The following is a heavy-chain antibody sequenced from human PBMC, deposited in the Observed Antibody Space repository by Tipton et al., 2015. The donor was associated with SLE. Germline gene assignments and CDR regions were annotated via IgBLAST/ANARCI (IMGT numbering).Heavy chain of an antibody. CDR3: ARIYYDSSGYYSPFDY. CDR2: IYYSGST. J-gene: IGHJ4*02. Sequence: TLSLTCTVSGGSISSSSYYWGWVRQPPGKGLEWIGYIYYSGSTNYNPSLKSRVTISVDTSKNQFSLKLSSVTAADTAVYYCARIYYDSSGYYSPFDYWGQGTLVTVSS. D-gene: IGHD3-22*01. V-gene: IGHV4-61*05. CDR1: GGSISSSSYY.